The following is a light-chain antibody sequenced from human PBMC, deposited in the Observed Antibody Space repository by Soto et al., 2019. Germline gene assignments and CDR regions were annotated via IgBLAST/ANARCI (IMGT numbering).Light chain of an antibody. CDR1: QGISTW. CDR2: SAS. CDR3: QHSSNFHFT. J-gene: IGKJ5*01. V-gene: IGKV1-12*01. Sequence: DIQMTQSPPSLSASVGDRVTITCRASQGISTWLAWYHQKPGKAPKLLIYSASRLQSGVPPRFSGSGSGTDFTLTINSLQPEDFATYYCQHSSNFHFTFGQGTRLEIK.